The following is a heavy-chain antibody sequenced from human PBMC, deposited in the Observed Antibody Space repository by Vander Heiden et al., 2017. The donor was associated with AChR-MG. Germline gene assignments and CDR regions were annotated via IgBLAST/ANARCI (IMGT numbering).Heavy chain of an antibody. Sequence: QVQLVQSGAEVKKPGASVKVSCKASGYTFTSYGISWVRQAPGQGLEWMGWISAYNGNTNYAQKLQGRVTMTTDTSTSTAYMELRSLRSDDTAVYYCARDWFGYCGGDCYPTPGGYWGQGTLVTVSS. CDR1: GYTFTSYG. V-gene: IGHV1-18*01. J-gene: IGHJ4*02. CDR2: ISAYNGNT. CDR3: ARDWFGYCGGDCYPTPGGY. D-gene: IGHD2-21*02.